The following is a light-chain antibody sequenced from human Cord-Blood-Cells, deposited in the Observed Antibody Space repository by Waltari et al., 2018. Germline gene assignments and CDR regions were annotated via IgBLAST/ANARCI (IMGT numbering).Light chain of an antibody. CDR1: QSVSSN. V-gene: IGKV3-15*01. CDR2: GAS. J-gene: IGKJ1*01. Sequence: EIVMTQSPATLSVSPGERATLSCRASQSVSSNLAWYQQKPGQAPRLLIYGASTRATGIPARFSGSGSGTEFTLTISRLQSEDFAVYYCQQYNNWPQTFGQGTQVEI. CDR3: QQYNNWPQT.